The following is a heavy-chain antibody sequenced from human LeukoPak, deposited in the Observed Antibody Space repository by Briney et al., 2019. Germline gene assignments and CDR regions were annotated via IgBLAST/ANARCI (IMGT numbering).Heavy chain of an antibody. CDR2: INHSGST. J-gene: IGHJ6*02. CDR3: ARPLPRPGIGGKDV. D-gene: IGHD1-14*01. V-gene: IGHV4-34*01. Sequence: PSETLSLTCTVSGGSISSYYWSWIRQPPGKGLEWIGEINHSGSTNYNPSLKSRVTISVDTSKNQFSLKLSSVTAADTAVYYCARPLPRPGIGGKDVWGQGTTATVSS. CDR1: GGSISSYY.